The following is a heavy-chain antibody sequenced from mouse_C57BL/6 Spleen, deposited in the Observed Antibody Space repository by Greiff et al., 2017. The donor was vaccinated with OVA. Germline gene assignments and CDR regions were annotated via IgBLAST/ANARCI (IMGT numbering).Heavy chain of an antibody. CDR2: INPSSGYT. V-gene: IGHV1-7*01. J-gene: IGHJ4*01. CDR1: GYTFTSYW. D-gene: IGHD3-3*01. CDR3: SRGGQNWSDYCAMDY. Sequence: VQLQQSGADLAQPGASVKLSCTASGYTFTSYWMHWVKQRPGQGLEWIGFINPSSGYTTYNQKFKDKATLTADKSSSTAYMLQSSLTDEDAAVYDCSRGGQNWSDYCAMDYWGQGTSVTVSS.